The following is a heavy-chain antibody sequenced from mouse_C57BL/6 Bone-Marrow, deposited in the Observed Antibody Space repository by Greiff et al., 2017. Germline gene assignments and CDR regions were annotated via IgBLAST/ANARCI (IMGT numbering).Heavy chain of an antibody. J-gene: IGHJ3*01. V-gene: IGHV1-81*01. CDR2: IYPRSGNT. Sequence: VQLQQSGAELARPGASVKLSCKASGYTFTSYGISWVKQRTGQGLEWIGEIYPRSGNTYYNEKFKGKATLTADKSSSTAYMELRSLTSEDSAVYFCARIPYYYGSGFAYWGQGPLVTVSA. D-gene: IGHD1-1*01. CDR1: GYTFTSYG. CDR3: ARIPYYYGSGFAY.